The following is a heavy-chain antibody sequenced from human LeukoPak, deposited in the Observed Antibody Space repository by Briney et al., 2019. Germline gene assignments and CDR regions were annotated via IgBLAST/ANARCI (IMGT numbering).Heavy chain of an antibody. CDR3: VKDPDSGWNNWFDP. Sequence: PGGSLRLSCAASGFTFSSYWMSWVRQAPGKGLEWVANIKQDGSEKYYVDSVKGRFTISRDNSKNMLYLQMNSLRAEDTAVYYCVKDPDSGWNNWFDPRGQGTLVTVSS. CDR1: GFTFSSYW. J-gene: IGHJ5*02. V-gene: IGHV3-7*03. D-gene: IGHD6-19*01. CDR2: IKQDGSEK.